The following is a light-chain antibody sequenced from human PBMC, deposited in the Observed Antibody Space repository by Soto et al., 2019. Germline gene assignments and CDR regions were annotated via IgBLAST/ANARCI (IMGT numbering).Light chain of an antibody. CDR1: NSDFGIYDF. CDR3: ISYTSDDVRYV. V-gene: IGLV2-14*01. CDR2: EVS. Sequence: QSALTQPDSVSGTPGQSITISFTGSNSDFGIYDFVSWYQHHPGRAPKLIVSEVSHRPSGVSHRFSVSKSGNTASLTISGLQSEDEADDCCISYTSDDVRYVFGPGTKVTVL. J-gene: IGLJ1*01.